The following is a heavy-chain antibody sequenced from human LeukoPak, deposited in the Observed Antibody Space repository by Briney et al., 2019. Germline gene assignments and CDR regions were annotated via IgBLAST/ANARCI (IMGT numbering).Heavy chain of an antibody. J-gene: IGHJ4*02. Sequence: GGSLRLSCAASGFTLSSYAMSWVRQAPGEGLEWVSAISDTGNTYHADSVKGRFTISRDSSKNTLFLQMNRLRPEDAAVYYCAKAPVTTCRGAFCYPFDYWGLGTPVTVSS. CDR2: ISDTGNT. V-gene: IGHV3-23*01. CDR3: AKAPVTTCRGAFCYPFDY. D-gene: IGHD2-15*01. CDR1: GFTLSSYA.